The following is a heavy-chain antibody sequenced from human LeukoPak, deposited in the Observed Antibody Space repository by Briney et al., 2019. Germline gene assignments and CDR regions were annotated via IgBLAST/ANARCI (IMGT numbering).Heavy chain of an antibody. CDR3: GLSTTTVTTRTIDH. V-gene: IGHV4-34*01. Sequence: PSETLSLTCAVYGGSFSGYYWTWIRQPPGEGLEWIGEINHRGNSKYKPSLESRVTMSVDTSKSQFSLKLDSVTAADTAVYYCGLSTTTVTTRTIDHWGQGTLVTVSS. D-gene: IGHD4-17*01. CDR1: GGSFSGYY. J-gene: IGHJ5*02. CDR2: INHRGNS.